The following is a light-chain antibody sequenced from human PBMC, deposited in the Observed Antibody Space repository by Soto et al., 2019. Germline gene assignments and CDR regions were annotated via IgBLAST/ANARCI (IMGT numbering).Light chain of an antibody. CDR2: DAS. CDR3: QEYDNLPS. V-gene: IGKV1-33*01. J-gene: IGKJ3*01. CDR1: QDISNY. Sequence: DVQMTQSPSSLSASVGDRVTITCQASQDISNYLNWYQQKPGKAPKLLIYDASNLETAVPSRFSGSGSGTDFTVTISSLQPEDIATYYCQEYDNLPSFGPGTKVDIK.